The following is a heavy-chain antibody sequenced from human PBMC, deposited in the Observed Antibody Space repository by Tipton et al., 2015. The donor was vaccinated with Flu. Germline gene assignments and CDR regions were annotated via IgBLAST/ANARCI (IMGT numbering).Heavy chain of an antibody. CDR3: ARVYYYFSRSYPDN. CDR1: GYTFANFY. J-gene: IGHJ4*02. D-gene: IGHD3-10*01. CDR2: VNPDSGDT. V-gene: IGHV1-2*02. Sequence: QVQLVQSGAEVKKPGASVKVSCKTFGYTFANFYMHWVRQAPGHGLEWMGWVNPDSGDTSYAQKFRGRVTMTRDTSIGTAYMELSGLRSDDTAVYYCARVYYYFSRSYPDNWGQGTLVTVSS.